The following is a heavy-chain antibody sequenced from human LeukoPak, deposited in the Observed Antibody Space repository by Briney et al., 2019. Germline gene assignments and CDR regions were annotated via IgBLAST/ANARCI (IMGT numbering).Heavy chain of an antibody. CDR3: AREGPLSVLGHIEVVTQPLGAFDI. V-gene: IGHV4-31*03. CDR1: GGSISSGGYY. CDR2: IYYSGST. Sequence: SQTLSLTCTVSGGSISSGGYYWSWIRQHPGKGLEWIGYIYYSGSTYYNPSLKSRVTISVDTSKNQFSLKLSSVTAADTAVYYCAREGPLSVLGHIEVVTQPLGAFDIWGQGTMVTVSS. D-gene: IGHD2-21*02. J-gene: IGHJ3*02.